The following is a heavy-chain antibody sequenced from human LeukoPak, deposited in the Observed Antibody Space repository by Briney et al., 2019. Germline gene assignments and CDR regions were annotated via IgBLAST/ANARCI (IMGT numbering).Heavy chain of an antibody. D-gene: IGHD2-2*01. CDR1: GFTFSSYW. CDR2: IKQDGSEK. Sequence: GGSLGLSCAASGFTFSSYWMSWVRQAPGKGLEWVANIKQDGSEKYYVDSVKGRFTISRDNAKNSLYLQMNSLRAEDTAVYYCARGCSSTSCYVGGYYFDYWGQGTLVTVSS. J-gene: IGHJ4*02. V-gene: IGHV3-7*01. CDR3: ARGCSSTSCYVGGYYFDY.